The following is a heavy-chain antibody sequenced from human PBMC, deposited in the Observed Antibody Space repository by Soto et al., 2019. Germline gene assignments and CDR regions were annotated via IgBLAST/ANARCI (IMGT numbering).Heavy chain of an antibody. CDR2: ISYDGSNK. CDR3: ARALPTNIAAAALAFDY. CDR1: GFTFSSYA. Sequence: GGSLRLSCAASGFTFSSYAMHWVRQAPGKGLEWVAVISYDGSNKYYADSVKGRFTISRDNSKNTLYLQMNSLRAEDTAVYYCARALPTNIAAAALAFDYWGQGTLVTVSS. D-gene: IGHD6-13*01. V-gene: IGHV3-30-3*01. J-gene: IGHJ4*02.